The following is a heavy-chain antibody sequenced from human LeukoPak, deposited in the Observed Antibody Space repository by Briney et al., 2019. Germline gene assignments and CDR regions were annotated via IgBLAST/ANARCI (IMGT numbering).Heavy chain of an antibody. Sequence: PSETLSLTCTVSGGSISSSSYYWGWIRQPPGKGLEWIGSIYSSGSTYYNPSLKSRVTISVDTSKNQFSLKLSSVTAADTAVYYCARRRSGSGLFDPWGQGTLVTVSS. CDR1: GGSISSSSYY. CDR3: ARRRSGSGLFDP. V-gene: IGHV4-39*01. CDR2: IYSSGST. J-gene: IGHJ5*02. D-gene: IGHD3-22*01.